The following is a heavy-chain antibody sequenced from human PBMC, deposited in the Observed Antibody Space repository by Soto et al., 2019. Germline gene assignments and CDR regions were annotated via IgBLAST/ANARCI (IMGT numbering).Heavy chain of an antibody. CDR3: AKDVVRCAAAGPYGMDV. J-gene: IGHJ6*02. V-gene: IGHV3-30*18. Sequence: QVQLVESGGGVVQPGRSLRLSCAASGFTFSSYGMHWVRQAPGKGLEWVAVISYDGSNKYYADSVKGRFTISRDNSKNTLYLQMNGLRAEDTAVYYWAKDVVRCAAAGPYGMDVWAQGTTVTVS. D-gene: IGHD6-13*01. CDR1: GFTFSSYG. CDR2: ISYDGSNK.